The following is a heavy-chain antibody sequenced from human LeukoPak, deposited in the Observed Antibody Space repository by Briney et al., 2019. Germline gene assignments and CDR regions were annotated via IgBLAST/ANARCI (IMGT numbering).Heavy chain of an antibody. D-gene: IGHD1-26*01. Sequence: SETLSLTCTVSGGSISSYYWSWIRQPAGKGLEWIGRIYTSGTTHYNPSLESRVTMSVDTSKNQFSLKLSSVTAADTAVYYCARGFSGRFYYYYYMDVWGKGTTVTVSS. CDR3: ARGFSGRFYYYYYMDV. CDR1: GGSISSYY. V-gene: IGHV4-4*07. CDR2: IYTSGTT. J-gene: IGHJ6*03.